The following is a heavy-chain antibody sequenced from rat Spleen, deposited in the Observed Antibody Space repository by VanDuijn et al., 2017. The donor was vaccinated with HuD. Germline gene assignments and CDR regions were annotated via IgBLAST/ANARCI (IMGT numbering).Heavy chain of an antibody. CDR3: SPLPGRNLEY. Sequence: EVQLVESGGGLVQPGRSLKLSCVASGITFTNYWMTWIRQAPGKGLEWIASITNTGDSTYYLDSVKGRFTISRNNAKTTLYLQMSSLRSEDTATYYCSPLPGRNLEYWGQGVVVTVSS. J-gene: IGHJ2*01. CDR1: GITFTNYW. D-gene: IGHD1-4*01. CDR2: ITNTGDST. V-gene: IGHV5-31*01.